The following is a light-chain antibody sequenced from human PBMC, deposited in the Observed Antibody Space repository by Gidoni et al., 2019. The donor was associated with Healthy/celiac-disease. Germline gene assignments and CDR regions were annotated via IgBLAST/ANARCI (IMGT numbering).Light chain of an antibody. Sequence: IVLTQSPGTLSLSPGERATLSCRASQSVSSSYLAWYQQKPGQAPRLLIYGASSSATGIPDRFSGSGSGTDFTLTISRLEPEDFAVYYCQQYGSSPKTFGQGTKLEIK. CDR1: QSVSSSY. J-gene: IGKJ2*01. CDR3: QQYGSSPKT. CDR2: GAS. V-gene: IGKV3-20*01.